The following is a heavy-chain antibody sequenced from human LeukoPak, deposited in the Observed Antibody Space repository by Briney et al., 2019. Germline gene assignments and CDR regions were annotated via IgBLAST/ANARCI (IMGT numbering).Heavy chain of an antibody. D-gene: IGHD2-2*01. J-gene: IGHJ4*02. CDR1: GFTFSSYG. CDR3: AKARGLIVVVPAAEDY. V-gene: IGHV3-30*02. Sequence: PGGSLRLSXAASGFTFSSYGMHWVRQAPGKGLEWVAFIRYDGSNKYYADSVKGRFTISRDNSKNTLYLQMNSLRAEDTAVYYCAKARGLIVVVPAAEDYWGQGTLVTVSS. CDR2: IRYDGSNK.